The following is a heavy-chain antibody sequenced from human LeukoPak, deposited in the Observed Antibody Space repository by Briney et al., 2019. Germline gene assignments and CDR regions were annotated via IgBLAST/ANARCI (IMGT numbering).Heavy chain of an antibody. CDR3: ARAKHYDYVWGTSHLYYFDY. CDR1: GFTFSSYW. J-gene: IGHJ4*02. D-gene: IGHD3-16*01. CDR2: INSDGSST. V-gene: IGHV3-74*01. Sequence: GGSLRLSCAASGFTFSSYWMHWVRQAPGKGLVWVSRINSDGSSTSYADSVKGRFTISRDNAKNTLYLQMNSLRAEDTAVYYCARAKHYDYVWGTSHLYYFDYWGQGTLVTVSS.